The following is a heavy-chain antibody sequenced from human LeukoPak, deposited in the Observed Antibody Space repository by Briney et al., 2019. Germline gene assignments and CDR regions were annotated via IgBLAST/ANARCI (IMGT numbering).Heavy chain of an antibody. CDR2: INHSGST. CDR3: ARGWDYYDSSGYRLTAFDY. D-gene: IGHD3-22*01. CDR1: GGSFSGYY. Sequence: PSETLSLTCAVYGGSFSGYYWSWIRQPPGKGLEWIGEINHSGSTNYNPSLKSRVTISVDTSKNQFSLKLSSVTAADTAVYYCARGWDYYDSSGYRLTAFDYWGQGTLVTVSS. J-gene: IGHJ4*02. V-gene: IGHV4-34*01.